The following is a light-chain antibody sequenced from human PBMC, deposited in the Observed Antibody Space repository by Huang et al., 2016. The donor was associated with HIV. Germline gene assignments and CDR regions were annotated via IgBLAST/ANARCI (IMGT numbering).Light chain of an antibody. CDR3: QQYNNWPLT. Sequence: LSCRASQSVSSNLAWYQQKPGQAPRLLIYGASSRATGIPARFSGSGSGTEFTLTISSLQSEDFAVYYCQQYNNWPLTFGGGTKVEIK. J-gene: IGKJ4*01. CDR1: QSVSSN. CDR2: GAS. V-gene: IGKV3-15*01.